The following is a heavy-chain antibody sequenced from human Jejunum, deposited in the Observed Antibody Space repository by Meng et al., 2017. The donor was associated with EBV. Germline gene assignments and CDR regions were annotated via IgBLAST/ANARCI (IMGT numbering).Heavy chain of an antibody. D-gene: IGHD2-15*01. CDR3: TILSHCDGGICYSYDY. CDR2: ISAYNGNT. V-gene: IGHV1-18*01. Sequence: QVRLWQAGAEGKGPRAPVKVSCKASGYTFTNYGVSWVRQAPGQGLEWMGWISAYNGNTDYAQKLQGRVTMTTDTPTSTAYMELRSLRSDDTAVYYCTILSHCDGGICYSYDYWGQGTLVTVSS. J-gene: IGHJ4*02. CDR1: GYTFTNYG.